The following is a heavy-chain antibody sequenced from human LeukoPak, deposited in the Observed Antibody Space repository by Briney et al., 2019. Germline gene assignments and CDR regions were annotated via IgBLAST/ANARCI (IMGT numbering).Heavy chain of an antibody. CDR2: INHSGST. V-gene: IGHV4-34*01. Sequence: PSETLSLTCAVYGGSFSGYYWNWIRQPPGKGLEWIGEINHSGSTNYNPSLKSRVTISVDTSNNEFSLNLNSVTAADTAMYYCARGRSGYSPSGPRLDYWGQGTQVTVSS. CDR1: GGSFSGYY. J-gene: IGHJ4*02. D-gene: IGHD5-12*01. CDR3: ARGRSGYSPSGPRLDY.